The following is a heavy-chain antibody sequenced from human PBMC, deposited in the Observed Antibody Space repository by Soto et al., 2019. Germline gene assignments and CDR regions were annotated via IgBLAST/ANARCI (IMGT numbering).Heavy chain of an antibody. D-gene: IGHD6-19*01. J-gene: IGHJ5*02. CDR1: GGSVSSGSYY. CDR3: VKQWLVNWFDP. Sequence: ETLSLTCTVSGGSVSSGSYYWSWIRQPPGKGLDLIGYIYYSVSTNYNPSLKSRVTISVDTSKNQFSLKLSSVTAADTAVYYSVKQWLVNWFDPWGQGTLVTVSS. V-gene: IGHV4-61*01. CDR2: IYYSVST.